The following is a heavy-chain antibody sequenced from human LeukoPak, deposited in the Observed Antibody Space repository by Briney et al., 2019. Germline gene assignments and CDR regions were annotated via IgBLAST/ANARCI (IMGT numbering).Heavy chain of an antibody. CDR3: ASSRLVLRFLESSSGLFGY. D-gene: IGHD3-3*01. V-gene: IGHV4-30-4*01. CDR2: IYYSGST. CDR1: GGSISSGDYY. J-gene: IGHJ4*02. Sequence: SETLSLTCTVSGGSISSGDYYWSWIRQPPGKGLEWIGYIYYSGSTYYNPPLKSRVTISVDTSKNQFSLKLSSVTAADTAVYYCASSRLVLRFLESSSGLFGYWGQGTLVTVSS.